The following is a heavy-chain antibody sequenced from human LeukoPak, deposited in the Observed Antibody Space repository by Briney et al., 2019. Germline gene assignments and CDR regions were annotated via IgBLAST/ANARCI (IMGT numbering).Heavy chain of an antibody. Sequence: GASVKVSCKASGYTFTSYGISWVRQAPGQGLEWMGWISAYNGNTNYGQKLQGRVTMTTDTSTSTAYMELRSLRSDDTAVYYCARGITMVRGSPPYQDYWGQGTLVTVSS. CDR3: ARGITMVRGSPPYQDY. D-gene: IGHD3-10*01. CDR1: GYTFTSYG. J-gene: IGHJ4*02. CDR2: ISAYNGNT. V-gene: IGHV1-18*01.